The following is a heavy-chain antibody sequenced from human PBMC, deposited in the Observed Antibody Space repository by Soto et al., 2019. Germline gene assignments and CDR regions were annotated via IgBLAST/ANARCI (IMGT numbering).Heavy chain of an antibody. CDR2: IYYSGST. CDR3: ARDVGSGTNYFDX. Sequence: SDTLSLTFTVSGGSISYYYWSWIRQPPGKGLEWIGYIYYSGSTNYNPSLKSRVTISVDTSKNQFSLKLSSVTAADTAVYYCARDVGSGTNYFDXWGQGTLVTVSX. V-gene: IGHV4-59*01. CDR1: GGSISYYY. J-gene: IGHJ4*02. D-gene: IGHD3-10*01.